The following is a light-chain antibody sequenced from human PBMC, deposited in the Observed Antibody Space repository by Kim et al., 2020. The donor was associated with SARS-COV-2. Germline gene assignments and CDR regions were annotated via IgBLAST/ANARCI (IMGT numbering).Light chain of an antibody. CDR3: QAWDSSTGV. CDR1: KLWEKD. CDR2: QDT. J-gene: IGLJ1*01. Sequence: VPTGQNTNLTCHGDKLWEKDACWYQQKPGQSPVLVIYQDTKRPSGIPERFSGSNSGNTATLTISGTQAMDEADYYCQAWDSSTGVFGTGTKVTVL. V-gene: IGLV3-1*01.